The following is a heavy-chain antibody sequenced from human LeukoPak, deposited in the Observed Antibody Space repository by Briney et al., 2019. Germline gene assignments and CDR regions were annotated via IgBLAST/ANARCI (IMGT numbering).Heavy chain of an antibody. Sequence: ASVKVSCKASGYTFTSYYMHWVRQAPGQGLEWMGIINPSGGSTSYAQKVQGRVTMTRDTSTSTVYMELSSLRSEDTAVYYYARDHHWDLQLRYFDWLSSGNWFDPWGQGTLVTVSS. V-gene: IGHV1-46*01. CDR2: INPSGGST. CDR3: ARDHHWDLQLRYFDWLSSGNWFDP. CDR1: GYTFTSYY. D-gene: IGHD3-9*01. J-gene: IGHJ5*02.